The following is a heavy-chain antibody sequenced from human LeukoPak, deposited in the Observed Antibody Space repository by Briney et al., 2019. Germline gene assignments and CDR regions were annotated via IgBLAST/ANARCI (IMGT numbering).Heavy chain of an antibody. Sequence: PGGSLRLSCAASGFAVSSYYMSWVRQAPGKGLEWVSVIYSGGTTNYADSVKGRFTISRDNSKNTLYLQMNSLRPEDTAVYYCAREGGSSYSRPFDYWGQGTQVTVSS. J-gene: IGHJ4*02. CDR2: IYSGGTT. V-gene: IGHV3-53*01. D-gene: IGHD5-18*01. CDR1: GFAVSSYY. CDR3: AREGGSSYSRPFDY.